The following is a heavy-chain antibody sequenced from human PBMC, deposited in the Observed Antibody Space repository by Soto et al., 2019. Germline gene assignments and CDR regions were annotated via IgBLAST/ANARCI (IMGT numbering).Heavy chain of an antibody. CDR3: ASQGGGYSYGPGDWFDP. Sequence: SETLCLTCTVSGGSISSYYWSWIRQPPGKGLEWIGYIYYSGSTNYNPSLKSRVTISVDTSKNQFSLKLSSVTAADTAVYYCASQGGGYSYGPGDWFDPWGQGTLVTVSS. J-gene: IGHJ5*02. V-gene: IGHV4-59*01. CDR1: GGSISSYY. CDR2: IYYSGST. D-gene: IGHD5-18*01.